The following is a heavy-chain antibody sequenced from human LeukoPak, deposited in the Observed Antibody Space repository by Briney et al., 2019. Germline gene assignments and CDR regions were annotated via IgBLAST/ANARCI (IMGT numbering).Heavy chain of an antibody. J-gene: IGHJ4*02. CDR2: IRYDGSNK. CDR3: ARAVAVAGPTDY. V-gene: IGHV3-30*02. D-gene: IGHD6-19*01. Sequence: PGGSLRLSCAASGFTFSSYAMSWVRQAPGKGLEWVAFIRYDGSNKYYADSVKGRFTISRDNSKNSLYLQMNSLRAEDTAVYYCARAVAVAGPTDYWGQGTLVTVSS. CDR1: GFTFSSYA.